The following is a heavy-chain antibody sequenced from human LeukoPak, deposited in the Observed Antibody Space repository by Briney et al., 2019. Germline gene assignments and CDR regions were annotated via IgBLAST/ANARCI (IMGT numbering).Heavy chain of an antibody. V-gene: IGHV3-48*01. CDR3: ARDPWGSSTSSMTVKYYYYYMDV. CDR1: GFTFSSYS. Sequence: GGSLRLSCAASGFTFSSYSMNWVRQAPGKGLEWVSYISSSSSTIYYADSVKGRFTISRDNAKNSLYLQMNSLRAEDTAVYYCARDPWGSSTSSMTVKYYYYYMDVWGKGTTVTVSS. D-gene: IGHD2-2*01. J-gene: IGHJ6*03. CDR2: ISSSSSTI.